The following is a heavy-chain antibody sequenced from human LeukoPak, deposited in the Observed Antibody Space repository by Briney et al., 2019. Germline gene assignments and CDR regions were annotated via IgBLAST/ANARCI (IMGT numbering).Heavy chain of an antibody. J-gene: IGHJ4*02. CDR3: ARGFLVRFDY. CDR1: GGSFSGYY. D-gene: IGHD1-26*01. CDR2: INHSGST. Sequence: PSETLSLTCAVYGGSFSGYYWSWIRQPPGKGLEWIGEINHSGSTNYNPSLKSRVTISVDTSKNQFSLKLSSVTAADTAVYYCARGFLVRFDYWGQGTLVTVSS. V-gene: IGHV4-34*01.